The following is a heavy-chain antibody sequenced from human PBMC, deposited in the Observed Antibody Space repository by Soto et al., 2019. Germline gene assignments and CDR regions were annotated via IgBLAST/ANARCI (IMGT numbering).Heavy chain of an antibody. J-gene: IGHJ4*02. CDR1: RGTFRSYT. Sequence: ASVKVACKASRGTFRSYTISWVRQDPGQGLEWMGRIIPILGIANYAQKFQGRVTITADKSTSTAYMELSSLRSEDTAVYYCATQRGRITGTTSPFDYWGQGTLVTVSS. CDR3: ATQRGRITGTTSPFDY. V-gene: IGHV1-69*02. CDR2: IIPILGIA. D-gene: IGHD1-7*01.